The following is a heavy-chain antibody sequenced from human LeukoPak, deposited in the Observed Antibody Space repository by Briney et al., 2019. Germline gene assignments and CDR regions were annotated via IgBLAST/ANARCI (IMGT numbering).Heavy chain of an antibody. D-gene: IGHD3-22*01. V-gene: IGHV1-69*04. CDR2: ILPILGIA. J-gene: IGHJ4*02. CDR3: AREKIVVVIFDY. CDR1: GVTFSSYA. Sequence: SVKVSCKASGVTFSSYAIIWVRQAPGQGLEWMGRILPILGIANYAQKFQGRVTITADKSTSTVYMELSSLRSEDTAVYYCAREKIVVVIFDYWGQGTMVTVSS.